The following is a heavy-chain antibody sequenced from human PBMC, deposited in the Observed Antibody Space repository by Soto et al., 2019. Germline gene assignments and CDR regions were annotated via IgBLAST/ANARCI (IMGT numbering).Heavy chain of an antibody. J-gene: IGHJ6*03. CDR3: AKDIGYISDPPDYFYYYMDV. CDR2: ISGSGGST. D-gene: IGHD6-19*01. V-gene: IGHV3-23*01. CDR1: GFTFSSYA. Sequence: GGSLRLSCAASGFTFSSYAMSWVRQAPGKGLEWVSAISGSGGSTYYADSVKGRFTISRDNSKNTLYLQMNSLRAEDTAVYYCAKDIGYISDPPDYFYYYMDVWGKGTTVTVSS.